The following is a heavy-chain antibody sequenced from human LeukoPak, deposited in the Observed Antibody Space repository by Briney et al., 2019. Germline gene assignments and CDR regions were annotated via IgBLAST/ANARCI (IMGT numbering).Heavy chain of an antibody. V-gene: IGHV3-21*01. D-gene: IGHD6-19*01. Sequence: GGPLRLSCAASGFALRSYTVTWVRQAAGKGLEWVSSISSTSAYIYYAESVKGRFSISRDNVDNVVHLQMSSLRNEDTAFYYCARVAVAGPTGWFDSWGQGTLVTVSS. J-gene: IGHJ5*01. CDR1: GFALRSYT. CDR3: ARVAVAGPTGWFDS. CDR2: ISSTSAYI.